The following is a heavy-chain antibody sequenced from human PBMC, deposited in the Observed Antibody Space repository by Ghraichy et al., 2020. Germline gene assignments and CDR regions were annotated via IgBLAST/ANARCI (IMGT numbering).Heavy chain of an antibody. V-gene: IGHV4-59*01. J-gene: IGHJ4*02. CDR2: IYYSGST. Sequence: SETLSLTCTVSGGSISSYYWSWIRQPLGKGLEWIGYIYYSGSTNYNPSLKSRVTISVDTSKNQFSLKLSSVTAADTAVYYCARAYDFWSGYYGWGQGTLVTVSS. CDR3: ARAYDFWSGYYG. CDR1: GGSISSYY. D-gene: IGHD3-3*01.